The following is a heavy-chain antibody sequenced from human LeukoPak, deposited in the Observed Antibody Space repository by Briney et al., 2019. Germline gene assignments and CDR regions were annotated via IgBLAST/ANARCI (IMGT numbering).Heavy chain of an antibody. Sequence: GASVKVSCKASGYTFTSYYMHWVRQAPGQGLEWMGWINPNSGGTNYAQKFQGRVTMTRDTSISTAYMELSRLRSDDTAVYYCARDGYQSAYYYYMDVWGKGTTVTISS. CDR2: INPNSGGT. D-gene: IGHD5-18*01. CDR3: ARDGYQSAYYYYMDV. J-gene: IGHJ6*03. CDR1: GYTFTSYY. V-gene: IGHV1-2*02.